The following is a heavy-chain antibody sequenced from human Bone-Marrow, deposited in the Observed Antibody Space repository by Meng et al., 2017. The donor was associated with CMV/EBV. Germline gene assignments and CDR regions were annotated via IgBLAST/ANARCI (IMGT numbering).Heavy chain of an antibody. J-gene: IGHJ4*02. D-gene: IGHD3-22*01. V-gene: IGHV3-30*02. Sequence: GGSLRLSCAASGFNFSSYGMHWVRQAPGKGLEWVAFIRYDGSNKYYADSVKGRFTISRDNSKNTLYLQMNSLRAEDTAVYYCAKPFYLDYYDSSGYYGGLDYWGQGTLVTVSS. CDR3: AKPFYLDYYDSSGYYGGLDY. CDR1: GFNFSSYG. CDR2: IRYDGSNK.